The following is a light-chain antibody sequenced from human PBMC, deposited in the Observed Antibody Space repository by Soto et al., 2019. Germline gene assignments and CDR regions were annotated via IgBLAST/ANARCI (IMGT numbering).Light chain of an antibody. CDR1: QGISNY. J-gene: IGKJ1*01. Sequence: QTTTSPAASLRESSPITCRASQGISNYLAWYQQKPGKVPKLLIYAASTLQSGVPSRFSGSGSGTDFTLTISSLQPEDVATYYCHKYNSAPTFGQG. CDR3: HKYNSAPT. V-gene: IGKV1-27*01. CDR2: AAS.